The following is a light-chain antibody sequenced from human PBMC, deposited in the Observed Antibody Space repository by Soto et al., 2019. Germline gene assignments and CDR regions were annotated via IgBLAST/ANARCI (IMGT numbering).Light chain of an antibody. CDR2: DVS. CDR1: SSDVGGYNY. J-gene: IGLJ1*01. V-gene: IGLV2-11*01. CDR3: SSYAGTYTSYV. Sequence: QSALTQPRSVSGSPGQSVTIYCTGTSSDVGGYNYVSWYQHHPGKAPKLMIYDVSERPSGVPDRFSGSKSGNTASLTISGLQAEDEADYYCSSYAGTYTSYVFGTGTKLTVL.